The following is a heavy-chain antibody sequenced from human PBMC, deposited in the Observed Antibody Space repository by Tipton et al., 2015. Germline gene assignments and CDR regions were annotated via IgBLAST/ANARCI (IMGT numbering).Heavy chain of an antibody. D-gene: IGHD3-9*01. CDR3: VKGFYFDILTGYYKRYYFDF. CDR2: ISVSGGST. Sequence: SLRLSCAASGFTFSSYAMSWVRQAPGKGLEWVSAISVSGGSTFYADSVKGRFTISRDNSRDTLHLQMNSLRADDTALYYCVKGFYFDILTGYYKRYYFDFWGQGTLVTVSS. CDR1: GFTFSSYA. V-gene: IGHV3-23*01. J-gene: IGHJ4*02.